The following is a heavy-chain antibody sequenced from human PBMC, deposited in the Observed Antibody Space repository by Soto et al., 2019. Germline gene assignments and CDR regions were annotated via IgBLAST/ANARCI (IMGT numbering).Heavy chain of an antibody. D-gene: IGHD2-2*01. CDR1: RVAFSKFI. J-gene: IGHJ6*02. V-gene: IGHV1-69*01. CDR2: LIPVFGTA. Sequence: QAQLEQSGGEVKKPGSSVKVSCKASRVAFSKFIVTWVRQAPGLGLEWVGGLIPVFGTANYAQKFQGRVTITADESTSSSYMEVKNLRSEDTAVYDGGKGRYSSPMGYDYGMAVWGQVTTVTAS. CDR3: GKGRYSSPMGYDYGMAV.